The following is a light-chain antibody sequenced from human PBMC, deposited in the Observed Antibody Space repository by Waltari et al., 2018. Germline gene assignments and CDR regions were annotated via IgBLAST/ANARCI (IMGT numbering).Light chain of an antibody. CDR3: NSYAGSSSWV. Sequence: QSALTQPASASGSPGPSITISCTGTSSAVGFYNYVSWYQQHPGKAPKLMIYDVSERPSGVSKRFSGSKSGNTASLTISGLQAEDEADYYCNSYAGSSSWVFGGGTKLTVL. CDR1: SSAVGFYNY. V-gene: IGLV2-14*01. J-gene: IGLJ3*02. CDR2: DVS.